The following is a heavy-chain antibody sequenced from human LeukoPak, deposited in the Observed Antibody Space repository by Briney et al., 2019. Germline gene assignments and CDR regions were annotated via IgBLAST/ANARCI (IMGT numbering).Heavy chain of an antibody. CDR1: GFTFSSYW. CDR2: INSDGSST. V-gene: IGHV3-74*01. J-gene: IGHJ4*02. Sequence: GGSLRLSCAASGFTFSSYWMHWVRQAPGKGLVWVSHINSDGSSTTYADSVKDRFTISRDNAKNTLYLQMDSLRAEDTAVYYCTRGLYWNDYWGQGTLVTVSS. D-gene: IGHD1-1*01. CDR3: TRGLYWNDY.